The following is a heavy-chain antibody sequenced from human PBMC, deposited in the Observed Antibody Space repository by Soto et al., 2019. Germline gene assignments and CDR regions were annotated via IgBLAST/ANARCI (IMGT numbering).Heavy chain of an antibody. CDR1: GGSISSGGYY. CDR3: ARESLGGDYPLDY. Sequence: SETLSLTCTVSGGSISSGGYYWSWIRQHPGKGLEWIGYIYYSGSTYYNPSLKSRVTISVDTSKNQFSLKLSSVTAADTAVYYCARESLGGDYPLDYWGQGTLVTVSS. CDR2: IYYSGST. D-gene: IGHD4-17*01. V-gene: IGHV4-31*03. J-gene: IGHJ4*02.